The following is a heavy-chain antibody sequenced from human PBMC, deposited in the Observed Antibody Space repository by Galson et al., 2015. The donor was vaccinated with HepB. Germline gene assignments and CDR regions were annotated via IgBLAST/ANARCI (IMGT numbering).Heavy chain of an antibody. CDR1: GYTFTSYA. V-gene: IGHV7-4-1*02. Sequence: SVKVSCKASGYTFTSYAMNWVRQAPGQGLEWMGWINTNTGNPTYAQGFTGRFVFSLDTSVSTAYLQISSLKAEDTAVYYCVGGEEWELPPGLDYWGQGTLVTVSS. D-gene: IGHD1-26*01. CDR3: VGGEEWELPPGLDY. J-gene: IGHJ4*02. CDR2: INTNTGNP.